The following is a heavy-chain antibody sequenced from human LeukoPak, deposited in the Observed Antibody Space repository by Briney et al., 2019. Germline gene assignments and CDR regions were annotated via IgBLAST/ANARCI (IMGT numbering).Heavy chain of an antibody. CDR1: GASFSGYY. J-gene: IGHJ4*02. D-gene: IGHD6-6*01. V-gene: IGHV4-34*01. CDR2: INHSGFT. CDR3: ARSSRRRLPDYFDY. Sequence: SETLSLTCTVYGASFSGYYWSWIRQPPGKGLEWIGEINHSGFTNYNPSLKSRVTISVDTSENQFSLKLSSVTAADTAVYYCARSSRRRLPDYFDYWGQGTLVTVSS.